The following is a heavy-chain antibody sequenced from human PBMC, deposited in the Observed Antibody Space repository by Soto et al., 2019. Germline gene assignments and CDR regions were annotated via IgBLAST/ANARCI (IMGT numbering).Heavy chain of an antibody. J-gene: IGHJ6*02. V-gene: IGHV3-9*01. CDR3: AKGTVGRNPYYYYYGMDV. CDR1: GFTFDDYA. CDR2: ISWNSGSI. D-gene: IGHD1-1*01. Sequence: PGGSLRLSCAASGFTFDDYAMHWVRQAPGKGLEWVSGISWNSGSIGYADSVKGRFTISRDNAKNSLYLQMNSLRAEDTALYYCAKGTVGRNPYYYYYGMDVWGQGTTVTVSS.